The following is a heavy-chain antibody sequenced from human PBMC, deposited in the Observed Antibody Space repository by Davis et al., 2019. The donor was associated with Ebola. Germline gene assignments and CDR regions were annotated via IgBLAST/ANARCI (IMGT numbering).Heavy chain of an antibody. Sequence: ASVKVSCKASGYTFTSYGISWVRQAPGQGLEWMGWISAYNGNTNYAQKLQGRVTMTTDTSTSTAYMELRSLRSDDTAVYYCARVVSSSWSFHFDYWGQGTLVTVSS. CDR3: ARVVSSSWSFHFDY. V-gene: IGHV1-18*01. CDR1: GYTFTSYG. J-gene: IGHJ4*02. CDR2: ISAYNGNT. D-gene: IGHD6-13*01.